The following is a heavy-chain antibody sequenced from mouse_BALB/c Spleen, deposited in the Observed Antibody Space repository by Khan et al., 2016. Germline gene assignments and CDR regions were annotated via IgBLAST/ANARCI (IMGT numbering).Heavy chain of an antibody. Sequence: EVQLQESGPGLVKPSQSLSLTCSVTGYSITSGYYWNWIRQFPGNKLEWMGYISYDGSNNYNPSLKNRISITRDTSKNQFFLKLNSVTTEDTATYYCARVSLNRGNAMDYWGQGTSVTVSS. V-gene: IGHV3-6*02. CDR2: ISYDGSN. J-gene: IGHJ4*01. CDR1: GYSITSGYY. CDR3: ARVSLNRGNAMDY.